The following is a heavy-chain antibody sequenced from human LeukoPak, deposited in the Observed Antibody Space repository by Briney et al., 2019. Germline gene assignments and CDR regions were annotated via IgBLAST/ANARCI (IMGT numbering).Heavy chain of an antibody. CDR3: AREGGPYRPLDY. CDR1: GGSISTTNW. CDR2: VHLSGRT. V-gene: IGHV4-4*02. J-gene: IGHJ4*02. Sequence: SGTLSLTCGVSGGSISTTNWWTWVRQHPGEGLEWIGEVHLSGRTHYNPSLESRVTMSVDMSENHISLRLTSVTAADTAVYYCAREGGPYRPLDYSGQGTLVTVSS.